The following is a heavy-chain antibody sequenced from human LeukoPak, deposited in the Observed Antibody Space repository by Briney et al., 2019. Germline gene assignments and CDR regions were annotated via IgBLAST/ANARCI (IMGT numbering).Heavy chain of an antibody. D-gene: IGHD5-18*01. J-gene: IGHJ4*02. V-gene: IGHV3-30*02. CDR2: IRYDGSNK. CDR3: AKDFGGYGPFDY. Sequence: SGGSLRLSCAASGFTFSSYAMHWVRQAPGKGLEWVAFIRYDGSNKYYADSVKGRFTISRDNSKNTLYLQMNSLRAEDTAVYYCAKDFGGYGPFDYWGQGTLVTVSS. CDR1: GFTFSSYA.